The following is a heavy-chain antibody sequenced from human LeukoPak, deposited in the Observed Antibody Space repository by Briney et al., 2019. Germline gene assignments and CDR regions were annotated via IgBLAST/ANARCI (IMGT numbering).Heavy chain of an antibody. J-gene: IGHJ4*02. D-gene: IGHD6-13*01. V-gene: IGHV1-69*13. Sequence: SVKVSCKASGGTFSSYAISWVRQAPGQGLEWMGGIIPIFGTANYAQKFQGRVTITADESTSTAYMELSSLRSEDPAVYYCAREEQQLVYFDYWGQGTLVTVSS. CDR2: IIPIFGTA. CDR3: AREEQQLVYFDY. CDR1: GGTFSSYA.